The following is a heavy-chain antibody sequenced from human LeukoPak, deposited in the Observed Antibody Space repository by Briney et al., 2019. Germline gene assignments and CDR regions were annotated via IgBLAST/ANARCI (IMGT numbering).Heavy chain of an antibody. Sequence: PGGSLRLSCAASGFTFSIYWMHWVRQAPGKGLVWVSRIKSDGSGTTYADSVQGRFTMSRDNAKNTLYRQMNSLRAEVSAMYYCARGQQWLKDYWGQGALVTVSS. CDR3: ARGQQWLKDY. V-gene: IGHV3-74*01. J-gene: IGHJ4*02. D-gene: IGHD6-19*01. CDR2: IKSDGSGT. CDR1: GFTFSIYW.